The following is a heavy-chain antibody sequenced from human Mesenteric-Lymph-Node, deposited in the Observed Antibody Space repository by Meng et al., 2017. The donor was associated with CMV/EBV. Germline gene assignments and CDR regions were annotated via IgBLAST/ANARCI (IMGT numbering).Heavy chain of an antibody. Sequence: GESLKISCAASGFTFSSYSMTWVRQAPGKGLEWVSSISSSSSYIYYADSVKGRFTISRDNAKNSLYLQMNSLRAEDTAVYYCARDLSYRGRGVIGDGEYYYYGMDVWGQGTTVNVSS. J-gene: IGHJ6*02. CDR3: ARDLSYRGRGVIGDGEYYYYGMDV. CDR1: GFTFSSYS. D-gene: IGHD3-10*01. CDR2: ISSSSSYI. V-gene: IGHV3-21*01.